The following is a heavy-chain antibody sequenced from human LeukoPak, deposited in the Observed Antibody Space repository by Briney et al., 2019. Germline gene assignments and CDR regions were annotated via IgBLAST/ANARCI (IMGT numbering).Heavy chain of an antibody. D-gene: IGHD5-18*01. CDR2: VYTSGST. CDR1: GGSISFYY. CDR3: ARISGGYSYGPFDY. J-gene: IGHJ4*02. Sequence: PSETLSLTCTVSGGSISFYYWSWIRQPAGKGLEWIGRVYTSGSTNYNPSLKSRVTMSVDTSKNQISLKLSSVTAADTAVYYCARISGGYSYGPFDYWGQGTLVTVSS. V-gene: IGHV4-4*07.